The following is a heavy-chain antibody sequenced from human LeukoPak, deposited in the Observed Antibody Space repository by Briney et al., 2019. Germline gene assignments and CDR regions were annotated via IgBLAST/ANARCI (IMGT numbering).Heavy chain of an antibody. CDR1: GYIFTGYY. D-gene: IGHD1-26*01. CDR2: INPDSDVT. V-gene: IGHV1-2*06. CDR3: ARGLVGATTSGWFDP. Sequence: ASVKVSCKASGYIFTGYYIQWVRQAPGQGLEWMGRINPDSDVTNYTQKFQGRVTMTSDTSISTAYMELSRLRPDDTAVYYCARGLVGATTSGWFDPWGQGTLVTVSS. J-gene: IGHJ5*02.